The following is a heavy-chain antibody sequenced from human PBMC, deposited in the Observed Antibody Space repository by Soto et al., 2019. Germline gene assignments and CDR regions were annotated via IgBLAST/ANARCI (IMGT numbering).Heavy chain of an antibody. Sequence: QVQLQQWGAGLLKPSETLSLTCAVYGGSFSGYYWSWIRQPPGKGLEWIGEINHSGSTNYNPSLKSRVTISVDTSKNQFSLKLSSVTAADAAVYYCARGQDYGDIAPWRYYYYMDVWGKGTTVTVSS. D-gene: IGHD4-17*01. CDR1: GGSFSGYY. J-gene: IGHJ6*03. CDR3: ARGQDYGDIAPWRYYYYMDV. CDR2: INHSGST. V-gene: IGHV4-34*01.